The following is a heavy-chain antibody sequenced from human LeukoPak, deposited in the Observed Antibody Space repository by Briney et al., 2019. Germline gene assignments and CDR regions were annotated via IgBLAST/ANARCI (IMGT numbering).Heavy chain of an antibody. CDR3: AKNRPGEAWFDY. CDR1: GFTFSGHA. J-gene: IGHJ4*02. D-gene: IGHD7-27*01. CDR2: ISTSGGST. V-gene: IGHV3-23*01. Sequence: GGSLRLSCAASGFTFSGHAMSWVRQAPGKGLEWVSGISTSGGSTYYGNSVKGRFAISRDNSKNMVYLQMNSLRAEDTAVYYCAKNRPGEAWFDYWGQGTLVTVSS.